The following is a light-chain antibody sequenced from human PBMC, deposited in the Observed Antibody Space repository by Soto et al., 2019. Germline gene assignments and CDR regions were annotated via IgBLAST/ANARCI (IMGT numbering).Light chain of an antibody. J-gene: IGLJ2*01. CDR1: SSSVGGDFA. CDR3: QAYDSSLSGNVV. CDR2: NFN. Sequence: QPLLTQPPSVSGAPGQRVTISCSGSSSSVGGDFAVHWYQQVPGTAPKLLIYNFNNRPSGVPDRFSGSMSGTSASLAISGLQAEDEADYYCQAYDSSLSGNVVFGGGTKLTVL. V-gene: IGLV1-40*01.